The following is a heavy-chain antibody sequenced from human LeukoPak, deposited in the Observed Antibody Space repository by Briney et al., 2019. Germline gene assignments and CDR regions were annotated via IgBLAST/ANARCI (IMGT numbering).Heavy chain of an antibody. Sequence: ASVKVSCKASGYTFNTYGISWVRQAPGQGLEWMGWVSSYNGDTNYAQKFHGSVTMSTDTSTGTAYMELRSLRFDDTAIYYCAKDWHILTGRNCFDPWGQGTLVTVSS. CDR1: GYTFNTYG. D-gene: IGHD3-9*01. CDR3: AKDWHILTGRNCFDP. J-gene: IGHJ5*02. V-gene: IGHV1-18*01. CDR2: VSSYNGDT.